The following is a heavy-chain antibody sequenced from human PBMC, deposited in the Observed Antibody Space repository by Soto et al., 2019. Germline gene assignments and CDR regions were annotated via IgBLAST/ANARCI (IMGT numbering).Heavy chain of an antibody. CDR1: GGSISSGGYY. V-gene: IGHV4-31*03. Sequence: QVQLQESGPGLVKPSQTLSLTCTVSGGSISSGGYYWSWIRQHPGKGLEWIGYIYQSGSTYYNPSLRSRVNITVDKSKNQFSLRLSSAAAADTAVYYCARGPYGDDDYWGQGTVVTVSS. CDR2: IYQSGST. CDR3: ARGPYGDDDY. J-gene: IGHJ4*02. D-gene: IGHD4-17*01.